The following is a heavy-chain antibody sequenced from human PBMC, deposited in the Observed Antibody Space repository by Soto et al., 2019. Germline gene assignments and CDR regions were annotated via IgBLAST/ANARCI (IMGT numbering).Heavy chain of an antibody. CDR3: ARAQYTGSYFDACDV. J-gene: IGHJ3*01. Sequence: LRLCCAASGFSFSSYGMHWVRQAPGKGLDWVAVIWYDGSNKYYAESVKGRFTISRDNSENTLYVQMNSLTVEDTAVYYCARAQYTGSYFDACDVWGQGTMVTVSS. CDR1: GFSFSSYG. V-gene: IGHV3-33*03. CDR2: IWYDGSNK. D-gene: IGHD1-26*01.